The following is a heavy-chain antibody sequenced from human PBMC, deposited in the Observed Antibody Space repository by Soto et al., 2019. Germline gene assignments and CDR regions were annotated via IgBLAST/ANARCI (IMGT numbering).Heavy chain of an antibody. J-gene: IGHJ4*02. CDR1: GFTFSSYG. CDR2: IWYDGSNK. CDR3: ARIMTTDDY. V-gene: IGHV3-33*01. D-gene: IGHD3-16*01. Sequence: QVQLVESGGGVVQPGRSLRLSCAASGFTFSSYGMHWVRQAPGKGLEWVAVIWYDGSNKYYADSVKGRFTISRDNSKSTLDLQMNSLRAEDTAVYYCARIMTTDDYWGQGTLVTVSS.